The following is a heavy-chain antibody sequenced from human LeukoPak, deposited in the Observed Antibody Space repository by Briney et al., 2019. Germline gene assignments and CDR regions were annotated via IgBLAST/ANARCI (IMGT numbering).Heavy chain of an antibody. D-gene: IGHD3-10*01. CDR2: ISAYNGNT. J-gene: IGHJ3*02. V-gene: IGHV1-18*01. CDR1: GYTFTSYG. Sequence: ASVKVSCKASGYTFTSYGISWARQAPGQGLEWMGWISAYNGNTNYAQKLQGRVTMTTGTSTSTAYMELRSLRSDDTAVYYCASALLWSGELSPGAFDIWGQGTMVTVSS. CDR3: ASALLWSGELSPGAFDI.